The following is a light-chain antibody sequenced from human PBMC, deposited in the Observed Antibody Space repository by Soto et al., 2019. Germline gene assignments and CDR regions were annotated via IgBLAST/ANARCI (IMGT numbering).Light chain of an antibody. V-gene: IGKV3-20*01. J-gene: IGKJ4*01. CDR2: RAS. CDR1: QSVSSSY. CDR3: QQYGGSPLVT. Sequence: EIVLTQSPGTLSLSPGERATLSCRASQSVSSSYLAWYQQKPGQAPRLLIHRASSRATGIPDRFSGSGSGTDSTLTISRLEPEDFAVYYCQQYGGSPLVTFGGGTKVEIK.